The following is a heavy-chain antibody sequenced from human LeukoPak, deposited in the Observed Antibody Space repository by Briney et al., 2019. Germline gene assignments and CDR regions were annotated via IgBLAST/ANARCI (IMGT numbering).Heavy chain of an antibody. Sequence: GASVKVSCKASGYTFTSYGISWVRQAPGQGLEWMGWISAYNGNTNYAQKLQGRVTMTTDTSTSTAYMELSSLRSEDTAVYYCAREVTRVGFGYWGQGTLVTVSS. D-gene: IGHD4-23*01. J-gene: IGHJ4*02. CDR1: GYTFTSYG. CDR2: ISAYNGNT. V-gene: IGHV1-18*01. CDR3: AREVTRVGFGY.